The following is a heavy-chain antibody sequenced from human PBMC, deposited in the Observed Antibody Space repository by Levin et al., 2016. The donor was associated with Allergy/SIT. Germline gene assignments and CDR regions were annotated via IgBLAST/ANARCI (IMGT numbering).Heavy chain of an antibody. CDR3: ARRLNDYGMDV. CDR2: IYYSGST. Sequence: GSLRLSCTVSGVSVSSGSYYWSWIRQPPGKGLDWIGYIYYSGSTNYNPSLKSRVTISIDTSKNQFSLKLSSVTATDTAVYYCARRLNDYGMDVWGQGTTVTVSS. J-gene: IGHJ6*02. D-gene: IGHD2-21*01. V-gene: IGHV4-61*01. CDR1: GVSVSSGSYY.